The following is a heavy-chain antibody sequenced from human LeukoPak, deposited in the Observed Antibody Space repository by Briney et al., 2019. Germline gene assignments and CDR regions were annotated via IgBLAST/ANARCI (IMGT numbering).Heavy chain of an antibody. D-gene: IGHD6-19*01. J-gene: IGHJ5*02. CDR2: IKEDGSEK. Sequence: PGGSLRLSCAASGFTFRNYWMSWVRQTPRKGLEWLANIKEDGSEKYYVNSVKGRFTISRDNAKNSLYLQMNSLRGEDTAVYYCAIPGYSSDRGRFDPWGQGTLVTVSS. CDR3: AIPGYSSDRGRFDP. V-gene: IGHV3-7*03. CDR1: GFTFRNYW.